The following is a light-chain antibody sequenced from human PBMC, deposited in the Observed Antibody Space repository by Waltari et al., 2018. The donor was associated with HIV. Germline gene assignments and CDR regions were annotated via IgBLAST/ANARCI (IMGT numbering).Light chain of an antibody. CDR3: QSYDSGLGGV. CDR1: NSNLGAAYG. Sequence: QSVLTQPPSVSGAPGQSVTISCPGGNSNLGAAYGSPWYRQPPGTAPKLLIYDNNKRPSGVPDRFSGSKSGTSASLAITGLQAEDEADYYCQSYDSGLGGVFGGGTKLIVL. J-gene: IGLJ2*01. V-gene: IGLV1-40*01. CDR2: DNN.